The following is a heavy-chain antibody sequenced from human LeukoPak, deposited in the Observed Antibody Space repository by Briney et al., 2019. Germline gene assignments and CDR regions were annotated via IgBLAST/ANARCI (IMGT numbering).Heavy chain of an antibody. CDR1: GFIFRNNY. CDR2: IYSGSGT. CDR3: ASHIDSFFDY. V-gene: IGHV3-66*04. D-gene: IGHD3-22*01. Sequence: GGSLRLSCAASGFIFRNNYMSWVRQAPGKGLEWVSVIYSGSGTFYADSVKGRFTISRGNSQNTLYLQMNSLRVEDTAVYYCASHIDSFFDYWGQGALVTVSS. J-gene: IGHJ4*02.